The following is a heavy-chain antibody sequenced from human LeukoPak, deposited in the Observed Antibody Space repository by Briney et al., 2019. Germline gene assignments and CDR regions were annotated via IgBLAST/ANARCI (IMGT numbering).Heavy chain of an antibody. Sequence: GGTLRLSCAASGLTFSNYGMTWVRQAPGKGLEWVSTISGSGGSTYYADSVKGRFTISRDNSENTLFLQMNSLRAEDSALYYCAKDTHFDYWGQGTLVAVSS. J-gene: IGHJ4*02. CDR2: ISGSGGST. CDR1: GLTFSNYG. CDR3: AKDTHFDY. V-gene: IGHV3-23*01.